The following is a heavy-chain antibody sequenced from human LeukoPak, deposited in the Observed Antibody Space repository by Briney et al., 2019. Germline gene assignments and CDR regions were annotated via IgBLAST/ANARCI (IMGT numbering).Heavy chain of an antibody. V-gene: IGHV3-20*04. Sequence: GGSLRLSCAASGFTFDDYGLSWVRQAPGKVVEWVSTINWNDGSTTYADSVKGRFTISRDNAKNSLYLQMNSLRAEDTALYYCARVSDISVAAYFDYWGKGNLVTVSS. CDR3: ARVSDISVAAYFDY. CDR1: GFTFDDYG. J-gene: IGHJ4*02. CDR2: INWNDGST. D-gene: IGHD6-19*01.